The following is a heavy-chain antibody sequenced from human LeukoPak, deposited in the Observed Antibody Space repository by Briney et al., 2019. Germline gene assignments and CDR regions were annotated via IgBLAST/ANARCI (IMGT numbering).Heavy chain of an antibody. CDR1: GGTFNNYA. J-gene: IGHJ4*02. V-gene: IGHV1-69*04. CDR3: ARSGGSSWYVSMYY. Sequence: SVKVSCKTSGGTFNNYAISWVRQAPGQGLEWMGRIIPILRIPDYAQNFQGRVTISADKSTSTAYMELSSLKSEDTAVYYCARSGGSSWYVSMYYWGQGTLVSVSS. D-gene: IGHD6-13*01. CDR2: IIPILRIP.